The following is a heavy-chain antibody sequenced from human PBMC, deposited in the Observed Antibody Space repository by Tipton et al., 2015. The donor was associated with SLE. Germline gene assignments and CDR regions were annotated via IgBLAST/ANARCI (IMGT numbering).Heavy chain of an antibody. CDR3: AKDWDCSGGRCYSGPYFDN. J-gene: IGHJ4*02. V-gene: IGHV3-30*02. D-gene: IGHD2-15*01. CDR2: IRYDGSNQ. Sequence: SLRLSCAASGFTFSNYGMHWVRQAPGKGLEWVAFIRYDGSNQYNADSVKGRFTISRDNSKDTLYLQMNSLRAEDTAVYYCAKDWDCSGGRCYSGPYFDNWGQGTLVTVSS. CDR1: GFTFSNYG.